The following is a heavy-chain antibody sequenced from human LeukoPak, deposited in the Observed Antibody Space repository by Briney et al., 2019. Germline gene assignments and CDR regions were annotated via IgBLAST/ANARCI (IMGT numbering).Heavy chain of an antibody. J-gene: IGHJ3*02. V-gene: IGHV3-30*04. Sequence: GGSLRLSCAASGFTFSSYAMHWVRQAPGKGLEWVAVISYDGSNKYYADSVKGRFTISRDNAKNSLYLQMNSLRAEDTAVYYCARATMARYLDIWGQGTMVTVSS. CDR1: GFTFSSYA. CDR3: ARATMARYLDI. D-gene: IGHD4/OR15-4a*01. CDR2: ISYDGSNK.